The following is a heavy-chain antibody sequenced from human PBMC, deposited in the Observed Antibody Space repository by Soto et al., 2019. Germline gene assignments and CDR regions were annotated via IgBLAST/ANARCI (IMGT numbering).Heavy chain of an antibody. CDR1: GYIFTNYY. D-gene: IGHD3-9*01. V-gene: IGHV1-46*01. CDR2: INPSGGST. J-gene: IGHJ4*02. CDR3: ARRYFDSYYLDY. Sequence: ASVKVSCKASGYIFTNYYMHWVRQAPGQGPEWMGIINPSGGSTSYAQKFQGRVTMTRDTSTSTVYMELGGLRSDDTAAYFCARRYFDSYYLDYWGQGTLVTVSS.